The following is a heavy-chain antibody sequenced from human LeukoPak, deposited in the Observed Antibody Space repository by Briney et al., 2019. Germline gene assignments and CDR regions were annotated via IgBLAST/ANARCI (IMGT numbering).Heavy chain of an antibody. CDR3: ARDWSVVVPAAINWFDP. D-gene: IGHD2-2*02. J-gene: IGHJ5*02. CDR1: GFTVSSNY. CDR2: ISSSSSYI. Sequence: PGGSLRLSCAASGFTVSSNYMTWVRQAPGKGLEWVSSISSSSSYIYYADSVKGRFTISRDNAKNSLYLQMNSLRAEDTAVYYCARDWSVVVPAAINWFDPWGQGTLVTVSS. V-gene: IGHV3-21*01.